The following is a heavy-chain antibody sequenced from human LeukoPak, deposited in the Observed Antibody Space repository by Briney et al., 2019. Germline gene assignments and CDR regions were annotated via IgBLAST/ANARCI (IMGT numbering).Heavy chain of an antibody. V-gene: IGHV4-30-2*01. CDR1: GGSISSGGYS. J-gene: IGHJ3*02. D-gene: IGHD5-12*01. CDR3: ASSLRRDAFDI. CDR2: IYHSGSA. Sequence: PSQTLSLTCAVSGGSISSGGYSWSWIRQPPGKGLEWIGYIYHSGSAYYNPSLKSRVTISVDRSKNQFSLKLSSVTAADTAVYYCASSLRRDAFDIWAKGQWSPSLQ.